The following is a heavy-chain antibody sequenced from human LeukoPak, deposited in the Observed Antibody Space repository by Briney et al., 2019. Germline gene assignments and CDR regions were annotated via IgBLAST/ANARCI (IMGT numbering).Heavy chain of an antibody. CDR1: GGSISSGDYY. J-gene: IGHJ2*01. CDR2: IHDSGSS. D-gene: IGHD3-22*01. Sequence: SETLSLTCTFSGGSISSGDYYWTWIRQPPGKGLEWIGYIHDSGSSDYTPSLKSRVTISLDTAKNQFSLKLTSVTAADTAVYYCARAYYDTSGYPGWYFDLWGRGTLVTVSS. V-gene: IGHV4-30-4*01. CDR3: ARAYYDTSGYPGWYFDL.